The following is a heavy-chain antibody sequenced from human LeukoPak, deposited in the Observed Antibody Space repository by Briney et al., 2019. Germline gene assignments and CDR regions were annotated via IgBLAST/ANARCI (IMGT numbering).Heavy chain of an antibody. Sequence: SSETLSLTCTVSGGSISSYYWSWIRQPPGKGLEWIGYIYYSGSTNYNPSLKSRVTISVDTFKNQFSLKLSSVTAADTAVYYCARVIYDILTGSLYDVFDIWGQGTMVTVSS. CDR3: ARVIYDILTGSLYDVFDI. D-gene: IGHD3-9*01. CDR1: GGSISSYY. CDR2: IYYSGST. V-gene: IGHV4-59*08. J-gene: IGHJ3*02.